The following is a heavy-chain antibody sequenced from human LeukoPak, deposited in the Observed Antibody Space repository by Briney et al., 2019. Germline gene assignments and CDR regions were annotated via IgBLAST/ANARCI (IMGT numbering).Heavy chain of an antibody. D-gene: IGHD3-16*01. CDR1: GFALSSHS. CDR2: ISSSSSYI. CDR3: ARAAENYGGRFDS. V-gene: IGHV3-21*01. Sequence: GGSLRLSCAASGFALSSHSMNWVRQAPGKGLEGVSSISSSSSYIYYADSVKGRFTISRDNAKNSLYLQMNSLRAEDTAVYYCARAAENYGGRFDSWGQGTLVTVSS. J-gene: IGHJ4*02.